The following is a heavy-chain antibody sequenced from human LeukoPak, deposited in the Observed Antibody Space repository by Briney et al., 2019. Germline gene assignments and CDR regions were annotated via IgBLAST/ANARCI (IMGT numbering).Heavy chain of an antibody. CDR3: ARGGSGVGATAGTDY. CDR1: GGTFSSYA. Sequence: GASVKVSCKASGGTFSSYAISWVRQAPGQGLEWMGRIIPILGIANYAQKFQGRVTITADKSTSTAYMELSSLRSEDTAVYYCARGGSGVGATAGTDYWGQGTLVTVS. D-gene: IGHD1-26*01. CDR2: IIPILGIA. J-gene: IGHJ4*02. V-gene: IGHV1-69*04.